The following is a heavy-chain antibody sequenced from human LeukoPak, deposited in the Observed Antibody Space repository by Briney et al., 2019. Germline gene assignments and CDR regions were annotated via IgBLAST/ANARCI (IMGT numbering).Heavy chain of an antibody. CDR1: GFTFSSYS. V-gene: IGHV3-21*01. J-gene: IGHJ4*02. CDR2: ISSSSSYI. CDR3: ASYYDYVWGSHGFDY. D-gene: IGHD3-16*01. Sequence: PGGSLRLSCAASGFTFSSYSMNWVRQAPGKGLEWVSSISSSSSYIYYADSVKGRFTISRDNAKNSLYLQMNSLRAEGTAVYYCASYYDYVWGSHGFDYWGQGTLVTVSS.